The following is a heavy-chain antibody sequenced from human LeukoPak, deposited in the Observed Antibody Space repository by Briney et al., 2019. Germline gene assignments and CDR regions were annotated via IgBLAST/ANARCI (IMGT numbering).Heavy chain of an antibody. CDR2: ISSGSSST. J-gene: IGHJ4*02. Sequence: PGGSLRLSCAASGFTLSDYYMSWIRQAPGKGLEWVSYISSGSSSTNYADSVKGRFTISRDNAKNSLYLQMNSLRAEDTAVYYCARESRATGYNLFDDWGQGTLVTVSS. V-gene: IGHV3-11*06. CDR3: ARESRATGYNLFDD. D-gene: IGHD1-26*01. CDR1: GFTLSDYY.